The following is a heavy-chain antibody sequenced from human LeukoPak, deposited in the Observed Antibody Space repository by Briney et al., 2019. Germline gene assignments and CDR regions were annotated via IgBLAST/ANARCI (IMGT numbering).Heavy chain of an antibody. J-gene: IGHJ3*02. D-gene: IGHD3-22*01. CDR1: GYTLTGYY. CDR3: ARDVTYYYDTSGYRDAFDI. Sequence: GASVKVSCKASGYTLTGYYMHWVRQAPGQGLEWMGWINPNSGGTNYAQRFQGRVTMTRDTSISTAYMELSRLRSDDTAVYYCARDVTYYYDTSGYRDAFDIWGQGTMVTVSS. CDR2: INPNSGGT. V-gene: IGHV1-2*02.